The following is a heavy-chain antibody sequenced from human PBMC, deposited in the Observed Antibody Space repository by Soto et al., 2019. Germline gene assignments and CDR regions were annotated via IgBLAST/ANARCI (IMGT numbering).Heavy chain of an antibody. D-gene: IGHD2-2*01. Sequence: ASVKVSCKASGGTFSSYAISWVRQAPGQGLEWMGGIIPIFGTANYAQKFQGRVTITADESTSTAYMELRSLRSDDTAVYYCARDSTEGAFDIWGQGTMVTVSS. V-gene: IGHV1-69*13. CDR3: ARDSTEGAFDI. CDR2: IIPIFGTA. J-gene: IGHJ3*02. CDR1: GGTFSSYA.